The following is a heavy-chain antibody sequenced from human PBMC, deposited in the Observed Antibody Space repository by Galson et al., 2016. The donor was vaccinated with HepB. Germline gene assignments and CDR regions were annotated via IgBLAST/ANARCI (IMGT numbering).Heavy chain of an antibody. CDR1: GGTFNSYA. J-gene: IGHJ4*02. V-gene: IGHV1-69*01. Sequence: SCKASGGTFNSYAISWVRQAPGQGLEWMGGITPLFGTANYAQKFQGRVTITADESTSTVYMELSSLRFEDTAVYYCARRKFSSSWFDYWGQGTLVTVSS. CDR3: ARRKFSSSWFDY. CDR2: ITPLFGTA. D-gene: IGHD6-13*01.